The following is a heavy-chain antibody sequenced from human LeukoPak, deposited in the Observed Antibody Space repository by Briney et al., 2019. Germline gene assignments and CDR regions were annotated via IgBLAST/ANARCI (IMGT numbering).Heavy chain of an antibody. Sequence: ASVKVSCKASGYTFTSYGISWVRQAPGQGLEWMGWISAYNGNTNYAQKLQGRVTMTEDTSTDTAYMELSSLRSEDTAVYYCATCWSFGELSDWGQGTLVTVSS. D-gene: IGHD3-10*01. J-gene: IGHJ4*02. CDR3: ATCWSFGELSD. CDR1: GYTFTSYG. V-gene: IGHV1-18*01. CDR2: ISAYNGNT.